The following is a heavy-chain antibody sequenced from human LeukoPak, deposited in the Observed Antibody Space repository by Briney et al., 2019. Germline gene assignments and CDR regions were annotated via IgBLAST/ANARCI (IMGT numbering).Heavy chain of an antibody. D-gene: IGHD2-8*02. CDR3: AKDGSWSCTD. V-gene: IGHV3-30*02. J-gene: IGHJ4*02. Sequence: GGSLRLSCGASGFTFSSTAKHWVRQGPGQGLEWVAYIAHHGNNKYYADSVKGRFTISRDNSKGSLYLQMNSLRADDTAVYYCAKDGSWSCTDWGQGTLVRVSS. CDR1: GFTFSSTA. CDR2: IAHHGNNK.